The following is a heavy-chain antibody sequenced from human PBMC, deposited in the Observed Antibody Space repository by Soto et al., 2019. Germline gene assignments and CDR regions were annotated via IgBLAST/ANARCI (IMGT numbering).Heavy chain of an antibody. Sequence: QVQLQESGPGLVRPSETLSLTCTVSGGSINNDYWNWIRQPPGKGLEWIGFISYSGNTNYNPSLKSRITMSVDTSKNQFSLNLSSVTAADTAVYYCARGVRWSDYRGQGTLVTVSS. CDR3: ARGVRWSDY. CDR1: GGSINNDY. CDR2: ISYSGNT. D-gene: IGHD2-21*01. V-gene: IGHV4-59*01. J-gene: IGHJ4*02.